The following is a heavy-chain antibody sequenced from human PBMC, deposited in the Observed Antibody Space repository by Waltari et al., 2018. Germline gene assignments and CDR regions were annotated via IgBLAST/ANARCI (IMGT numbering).Heavy chain of an antibody. J-gene: IGHJ6*03. V-gene: IGHV3-48*04. CDR2: ISSSSSTI. D-gene: IGHD1-26*01. CDR1: GFTFSSYS. Sequence: EVQLVESGGGLVQPGGSLRLSCAASGFTFSSYSMNWVRQAPGKGLEWVSYISSSSSTIYYADSVKGRVTISRDNAKNSLYLQMNSLRAEDTAVYYCARDQGGSSYYYYYYYMDVWGKGTTVTVSS. CDR3: ARDQGGSSYYYYYYYMDV.